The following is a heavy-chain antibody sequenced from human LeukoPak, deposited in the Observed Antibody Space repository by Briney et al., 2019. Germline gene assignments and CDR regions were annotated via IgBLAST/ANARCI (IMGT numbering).Heavy chain of an antibody. CDR3: AKGRLYDSSGYYYDY. CDR1: GFTFSSYA. Sequence: GGSLRLSCAASGFTFSSYAMSWVRQAPGKGLEWVSAISGSGGSTYYADSVKGRFTISRDNSKNMLYLQMNSLRAEDTAVYYCAKGRLYDSSGYYYDYWGQGTLVTVSS. D-gene: IGHD3-22*01. J-gene: IGHJ4*02. V-gene: IGHV3-23*01. CDR2: ISGSGGST.